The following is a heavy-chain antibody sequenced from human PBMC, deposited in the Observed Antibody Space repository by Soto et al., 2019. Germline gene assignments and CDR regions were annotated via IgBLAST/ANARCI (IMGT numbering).Heavy chain of an antibody. CDR3: ARGLTRFGESTDPCDV. Sequence: QVQLVQSGAEVKNPGASVTVSCKASGYEFDNYGISWVRQAPGQGLEWMGWISGYNGNTNSAEHFHGSVTMTRDTSTRIAYMELKSLRSDATAVYYCARGLTRFGESTDPCDVWGQGTMVTVSS. V-gene: IGHV1-18*01. D-gene: IGHD3-10*01. CDR2: ISGYNGNT. CDR1: GYEFDNYG. J-gene: IGHJ3*01.